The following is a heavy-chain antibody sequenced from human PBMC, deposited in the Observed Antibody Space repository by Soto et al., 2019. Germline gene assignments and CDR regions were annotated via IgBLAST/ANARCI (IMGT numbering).Heavy chain of an antibody. D-gene: IGHD3-10*01. Sequence: GGSLRLSCAASGFTFITYGIHWVRQAPGKGLEWVAVISSDGNNKYYADSVKGRFSISRDKSKNKVYLQMDSLRAEDTAVYYCARDRRTYYSTGFDPWGQGTLVTVSS. CDR3: ARDRRTYYSTGFDP. CDR1: GFTFITYG. J-gene: IGHJ5*02. V-gene: IGHV3-30*03. CDR2: ISSDGNNK.